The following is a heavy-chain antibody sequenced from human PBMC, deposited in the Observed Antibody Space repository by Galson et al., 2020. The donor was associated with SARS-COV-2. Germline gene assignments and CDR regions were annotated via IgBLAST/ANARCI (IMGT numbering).Heavy chain of an antibody. CDR2: IYPGDSDT. Sequence: GESLKISCKGSGYSFTSYWIGWVRQMPGKGLEWMGIIYPGDSDTRYSPSFQGQVTISADKSISTAYLQWSSLKASDTAMYYCARMRGLSAKVGARGMDVWGQGTTVTVSS. J-gene: IGHJ6*02. V-gene: IGHV5-51*01. CDR1: GYSFTSYW. D-gene: IGHD1-26*01. CDR3: ARMRGLSAKVGARGMDV.